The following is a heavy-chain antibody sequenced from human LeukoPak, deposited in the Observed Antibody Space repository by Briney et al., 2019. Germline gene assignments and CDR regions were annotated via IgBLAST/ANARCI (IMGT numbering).Heavy chain of an antibody. CDR2: IYSGGST. Sequence: PGGSLRLSCAASGFTVSFNYMSWVRQAPGKGLGWISVIYSGGSTYYADSVKGRFTISRDDSKNTLYLQMNSLRAEDTAIYYCARALWRTYSYYYMDVWGKGTTVTVSS. CDR1: GFTVSFNY. CDR3: ARALWRTYSYYYMDV. D-gene: IGHD1/OR15-1a*01. V-gene: IGHV3-53*01. J-gene: IGHJ6*03.